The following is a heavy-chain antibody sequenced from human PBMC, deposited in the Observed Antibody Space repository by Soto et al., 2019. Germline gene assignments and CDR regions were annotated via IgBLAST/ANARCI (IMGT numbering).Heavy chain of an antibody. CDR1: GGSISSYY. Sequence: SETLSLTCTVSGGSISSYYWSWIRQPAGKGLEWIGRIYTSGSTNYNPSLKSRVTMSVDTSKNQFSLKLSSVTAADTAVYYCAGYGFWSGYYPSGMDVWGQGTTVTVSS. J-gene: IGHJ6*02. CDR2: IYTSGST. D-gene: IGHD3-3*01. V-gene: IGHV4-4*07. CDR3: AGYGFWSGYYPSGMDV.